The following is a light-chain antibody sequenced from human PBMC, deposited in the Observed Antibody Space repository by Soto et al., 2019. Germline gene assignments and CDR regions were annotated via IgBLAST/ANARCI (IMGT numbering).Light chain of an antibody. Sequence: IVLSLSPDTLSPSPGDNTTLSCGASQSVSNNYLAWYQQKPGQAPRLLIYGASNRATGIPARFSGSGSGTDFTLTISSLEPEDFAVYYCQQRSNWPPKFGQGTKVDIK. CDR3: QQRSNWPPK. V-gene: IGKV3-11*01. CDR2: GAS. CDR1: QSVSNNY. J-gene: IGKJ1*01.